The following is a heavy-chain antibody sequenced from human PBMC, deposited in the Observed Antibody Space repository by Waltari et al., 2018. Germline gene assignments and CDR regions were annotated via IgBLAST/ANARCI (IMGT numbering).Heavy chain of an antibody. CDR3: LYDFWSGSETFDY. V-gene: IGHV1-69*04. CDR1: GGTFSSYA. J-gene: IGHJ4*02. D-gene: IGHD3-3*01. CDR2: IIPILGIA. Sequence: QVQLVQSGAEVKKPGSSVKVSCKASGGTFSSYAISWVRQAPGQGLEWMGGIIPILGIANYAQKFQGRVTITADESTSTAYMELSSLRSEDTAVYYCLYDFWSGSETFDYWGQGTLVTVSS.